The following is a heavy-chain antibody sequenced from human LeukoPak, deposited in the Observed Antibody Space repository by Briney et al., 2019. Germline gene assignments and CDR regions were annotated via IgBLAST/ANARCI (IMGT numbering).Heavy chain of an antibody. D-gene: IGHD6-25*01. CDR2: VDPEDGET. CDR3: VMSSNSAGYYYYMDV. CDR1: GYTFTDYY. J-gene: IGHJ6*03. Sequence: ASVKVSCKVSGYTFTDYYMHWVQQAPGKGLEWMGLVDPEDGETIYAEKFQGRVTITADTSTDTAYMELSSLRSEDTAVYYCVMSSNSAGYYYYMDVWGQGTLVTVSS. V-gene: IGHV1-69-2*01.